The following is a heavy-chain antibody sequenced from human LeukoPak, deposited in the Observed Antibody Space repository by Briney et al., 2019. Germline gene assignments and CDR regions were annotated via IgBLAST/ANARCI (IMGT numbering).Heavy chain of an antibody. CDR3: ARDSYRTILPTAKFDY. V-gene: IGHV3-30-3*01. Sequence: PGGSLRLSCAASGFTFSSYAMHWVRQAPGKGLEWVAVISYFGSNKYYADSVKGRFTISRDNSKNTLYLQMNSLRAEDTAVYYCARDSYRTILPTAKFDYWGQGTLVTVSS. D-gene: IGHD2-2*01. J-gene: IGHJ4*02. CDR2: ISYFGSNK. CDR1: GFTFSSYA.